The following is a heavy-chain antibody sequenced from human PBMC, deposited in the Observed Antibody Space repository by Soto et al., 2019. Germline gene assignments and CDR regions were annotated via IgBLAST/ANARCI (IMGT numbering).Heavy chain of an antibody. V-gene: IGHV4-34*01. D-gene: IGHD6-19*01. Sequence: SETLSLTCAVYGGSFSGYYWNWIRQPPGKGLEWIGEINHSGSTNYNPSLKSRVTISADTSKNQFSLKLTSVTAADTAVYYCANLAGYSSGRRFDSWGQGTLVTVSS. CDR2: INHSGST. CDR1: GGSFSGYY. J-gene: IGHJ4*02. CDR3: ANLAGYSSGRRFDS.